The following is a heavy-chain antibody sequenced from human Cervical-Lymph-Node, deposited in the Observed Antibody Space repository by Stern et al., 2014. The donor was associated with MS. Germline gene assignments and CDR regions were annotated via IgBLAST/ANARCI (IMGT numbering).Heavy chain of an antibody. V-gene: IGHV3-30*18. D-gene: IGHD6-6*01. CDR3: AKDLFPALLSDVEYSSSSLDY. CDR2: ISYDGSNK. Sequence: VQLVQSGGGVVQPGRSLRLSCAASGFTFSSYGMHWVRQAPGQGLEWVAVISYDGSNKYYADSVKGRFTISRDNSKNTLYLQMNSLRAEDTAVYYCAKDLFPALLSDVEYSSSSLDYWGQGTLVTVSS. CDR1: GFTFSSYG. J-gene: IGHJ4*02.